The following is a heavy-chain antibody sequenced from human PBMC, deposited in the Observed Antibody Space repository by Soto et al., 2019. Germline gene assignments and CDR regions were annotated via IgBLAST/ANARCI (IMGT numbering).Heavy chain of an antibody. Sequence: QVQLVESGGGVVQPGRSLRLSCAASGFTFSSYGMHWVRQAPGKGLEWVAVIWYDGSNKYYADSVKGRFTISRDNSKNTLYPQMNSLRAEDTAVYYCARDRDYGSGSYLPYWGQGTLVTVSS. J-gene: IGHJ4*02. D-gene: IGHD3-10*01. CDR3: ARDRDYGSGSYLPY. CDR1: GFTFSSYG. V-gene: IGHV3-33*01. CDR2: IWYDGSNK.